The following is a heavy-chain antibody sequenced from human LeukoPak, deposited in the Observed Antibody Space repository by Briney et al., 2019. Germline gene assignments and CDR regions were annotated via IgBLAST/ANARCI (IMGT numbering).Heavy chain of an antibody. CDR3: ARGLEDLGMDV. D-gene: IGHD1-1*01. Sequence: GGSLRLSCAASGFTFSSYSMNWVRQAPGKGLEWVSYISSSSSTIYYADSVKGRFTISRDNAKNSLYLQMNSLRAEDTAVYYCARGLEDLGMDVWGKGTTVTVSS. CDR2: ISSSSSTI. V-gene: IGHV3-48*01. J-gene: IGHJ6*04. CDR1: GFTFSSYS.